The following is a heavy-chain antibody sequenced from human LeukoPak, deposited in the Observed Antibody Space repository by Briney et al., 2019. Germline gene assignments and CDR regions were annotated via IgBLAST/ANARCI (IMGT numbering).Heavy chain of an antibody. CDR3: ARGLSEGTGNYYEDY. Sequence: GGSLRLSCTASVFTFRRYGMHGVRQAPGKGLEWLAVIWADSTNKYYTDSVKGSFTISRDNSKDTLYLQMNSLRAEDTAVYYCARGLSEGTGNYYEDYWGQGTLVTVS. CDR2: IWADSTNK. D-gene: IGHD3-10*01. CDR1: VFTFRRYG. J-gene: IGHJ4*02. V-gene: IGHV3-33*01.